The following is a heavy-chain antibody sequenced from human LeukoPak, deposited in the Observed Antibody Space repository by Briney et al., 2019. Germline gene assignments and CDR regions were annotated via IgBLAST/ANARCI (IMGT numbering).Heavy chain of an antibody. Sequence: SETLSLTCAVSGVSFDDYYWSWVRQPPGKGLEWIGEINHSGYTNDSPSLKSRVTISIDTSRKQFSLNLRSVTVADTAVYYCTRMTTGHDYGGQGTLVTVSS. CDR1: GVSFDDYY. J-gene: IGHJ4*02. D-gene: IGHD4-17*01. V-gene: IGHV4-34*01. CDR2: INHSGYT. CDR3: TRMTTGHDY.